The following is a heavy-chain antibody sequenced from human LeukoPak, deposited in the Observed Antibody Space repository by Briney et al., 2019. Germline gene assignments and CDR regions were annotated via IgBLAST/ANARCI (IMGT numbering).Heavy chain of an antibody. J-gene: IGHJ3*02. V-gene: IGHV4-59*01. CDR1: GGSISSYH. Sequence: PSETLSLTCTVSGGSISSYHWSWIRQPPGKGLEWIGYVYYSGSTNYNPSLKSRVTISVDTSKNQFSLKLKSVSAADTAVYYCARVKGVSPPTSDAFDIWGQGTMVTVSS. CDR2: VYYSGST. D-gene: IGHD1-14*01. CDR3: ARVKGVSPPTSDAFDI.